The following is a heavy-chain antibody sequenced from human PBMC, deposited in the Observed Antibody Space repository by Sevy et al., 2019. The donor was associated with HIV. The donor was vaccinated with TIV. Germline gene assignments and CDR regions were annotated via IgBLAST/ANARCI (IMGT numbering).Heavy chain of an antibody. D-gene: IGHD3-9*01. J-gene: IGHJ5*02. Sequence: SETLSLTCTVSGGSISSSSYYWGWIRQPPGKGLEWIGSIYYSGSTYYNPSLKSRVTISVDTSKNQFSLKLSSVTAADTAVYYCARQSYDTLNQRFDPWGQGTLVTVSS. CDR2: IYYSGST. V-gene: IGHV4-39*01. CDR3: ARQSYDTLNQRFDP. CDR1: GGSISSSSYY.